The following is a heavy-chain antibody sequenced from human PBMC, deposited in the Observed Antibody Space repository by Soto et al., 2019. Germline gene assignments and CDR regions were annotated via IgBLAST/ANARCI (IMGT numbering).Heavy chain of an antibody. CDR2: INHSGST. D-gene: IGHD4-17*01. CDR3: ARLAFGPLTVTTNPYYNSYGMDV. V-gene: IGHV4-34*01. CDR1: GGSFSGYY. J-gene: IGHJ6*04. Sequence: SETLSLTCAVYGGSFSGYYWSWIRQPPGKGLEWIGEINHSGSTNYNPSLKSRVTISVDTSKNQFSLTLSSVTAADTAVCYCARLAFGPLTVTTNPYYNSYGMDVGGKGTTVTVPS.